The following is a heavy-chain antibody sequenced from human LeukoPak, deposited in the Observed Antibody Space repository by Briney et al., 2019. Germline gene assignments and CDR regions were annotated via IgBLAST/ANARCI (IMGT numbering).Heavy chain of an antibody. CDR2: IYYSGST. CDR3: ARSPGYCSGGSCLSFDY. V-gene: IGHV4-30-4*01. Sequence: SQTLSLTCTVSGGSISSGDYYWSWIRQPPGKGLEWIGYIYYSGSTYYNPTLKSRVTISVDTSKNQFSLKLSSVTAADTAVYYCARSPGYCSGGSCLSFDYWGQGTLVTVSS. J-gene: IGHJ4*02. D-gene: IGHD2-15*01. CDR1: GGSISSGDYY.